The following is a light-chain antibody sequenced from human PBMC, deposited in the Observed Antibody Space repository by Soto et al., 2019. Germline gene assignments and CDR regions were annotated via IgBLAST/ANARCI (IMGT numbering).Light chain of an antibody. J-gene: IGLJ2*01. V-gene: IGLV1-51*01. CDR2: DNN. CDR1: SSNIGNNY. Sequence: QSVLTQPPSVSAAPGQKVTISCSGSSSNIGNNYVSWYQQLPGTAPKLLIYDNNKRPSGIPDRFSGSKSGTSATLDITGLQTGDEADYYCGTWDSSLSAGVVFGGGTQLTAL. CDR3: GTWDSSLSAGVV.